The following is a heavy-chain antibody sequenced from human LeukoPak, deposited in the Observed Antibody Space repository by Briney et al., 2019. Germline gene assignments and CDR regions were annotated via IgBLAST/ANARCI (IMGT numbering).Heavy chain of an antibody. Sequence: ESGPTLVNPTQTLTLTCTFSGFSLSTSGVGVGWIRQPPGKALEWLALIYWNDDKRYSPSLKSKLTITKDTSKNQVVLTMTNMDPVDTATYYCAHSEPGSGSYAPNPFDPWGQGTLVTVSS. J-gene: IGHJ5*02. CDR3: AHSEPGSGSYAPNPFDP. CDR1: GFSLSTSGVG. D-gene: IGHD3-10*01. V-gene: IGHV2-5*01. CDR2: IYWNDDK.